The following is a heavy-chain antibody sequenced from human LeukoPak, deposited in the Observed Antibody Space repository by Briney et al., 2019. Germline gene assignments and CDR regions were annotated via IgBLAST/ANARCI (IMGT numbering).Heavy chain of an antibody. D-gene: IGHD6-13*01. CDR1: LFTLSTYD. Sequence: GGSLTLSCAPSLFTLSTYDMHWVRQATGKGLEWVSGMGKTAGDTYYSGSVKGRFTIFRENAKNSVYREMNSLEAGDTAVYYCARGAAGFDYWGQGTLVSVSS. J-gene: IGHJ4*02. CDR3: ARGAAGFDY. CDR2: MGKTAGDT. V-gene: IGHV3-13*04.